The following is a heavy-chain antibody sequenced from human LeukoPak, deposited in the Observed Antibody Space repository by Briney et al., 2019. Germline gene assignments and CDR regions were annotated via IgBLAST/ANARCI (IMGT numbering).Heavy chain of an antibody. Sequence: ASETLSLTCAVYGGSFSGYYWSWIRQPPGKGLEWIGEINHSGSTNYNPSLKSRVTISVDTSKNQFSLKLSSVTAADTAVYYCARGRENESSGYPDAFDIWGQGTMVTVSS. CDR3: ARGRENESSGYPDAFDI. D-gene: IGHD3-22*01. J-gene: IGHJ3*02. CDR2: INHSGST. CDR1: GGSFSGYY. V-gene: IGHV4-34*01.